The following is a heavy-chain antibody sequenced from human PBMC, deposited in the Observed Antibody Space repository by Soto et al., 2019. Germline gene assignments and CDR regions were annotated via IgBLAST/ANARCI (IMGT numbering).Heavy chain of an antibody. CDR3: AKIGTYLRMDV. CDR2: ISSGRGTT. J-gene: IGHJ6*02. D-gene: IGHD3-10*01. CDR1: GLTFSSYS. Sequence: EVQLVESGGGLVHPGGALGLSCAVPGLTFSSYSMNWVRQAPGKGLEWVSYISSGRGTTYYPDSVKGRFSISRDNANNSLYLQMNSLRVEDTAVYYCAKIGTYLRMDVWGQGTTVTVSS. V-gene: IGHV3-48*01.